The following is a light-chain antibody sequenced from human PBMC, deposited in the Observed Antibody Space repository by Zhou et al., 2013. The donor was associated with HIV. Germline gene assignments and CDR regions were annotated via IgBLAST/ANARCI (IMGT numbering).Light chain of an antibody. V-gene: IGKV3-11*01. CDR2: DAS. CDR3: QQYGSSPT. Sequence: EIVLTQSPATLSLSPGERATLSCRASQSVSSYLAWYQQKPGQAPRLLIYDASNRATGIPARFSGSGSGTDFTLTISRLEPEDFAVYCCQQYGSSPTFGQGTKVEI. CDR1: QSVSSY. J-gene: IGKJ1*01.